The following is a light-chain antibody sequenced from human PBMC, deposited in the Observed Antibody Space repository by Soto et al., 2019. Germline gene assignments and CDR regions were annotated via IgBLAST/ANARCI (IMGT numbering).Light chain of an antibody. V-gene: IGKV3-15*01. J-gene: IGKJ1*01. Sequence: EIVMTQSPATLSVSPGERATLSCRASQTVSNNLAWYQHKPGQAPRLLIYGASTRAAGIPARFSGSGSGTEFTLTISSLKSEDFAVYYCQQYNPWPWTFGQGTKVEIK. CDR1: QTVSNN. CDR2: GAS. CDR3: QQYNPWPWT.